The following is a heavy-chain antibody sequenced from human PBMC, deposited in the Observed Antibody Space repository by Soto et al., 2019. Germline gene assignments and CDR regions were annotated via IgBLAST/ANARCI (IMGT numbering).Heavy chain of an antibody. CDR1: GYRFTSYL. J-gene: IGHJ3*02. CDR3: ARPLKYCSNGVCYAPIDACDM. V-gene: IGHV5-51*01. CDR2: IYPGDSDT. Sequence: PVESLKISCKGSGYRFTSYLIGWVRQMPGKGLGWMGLIYPGDSDTSYSPSFPRQGTISPHKCISTAHAQWSSLKASDSGKCHGARPLKYCSNGVCYAPIDACDMWGQGTMVSVS. D-gene: IGHD2-8*01.